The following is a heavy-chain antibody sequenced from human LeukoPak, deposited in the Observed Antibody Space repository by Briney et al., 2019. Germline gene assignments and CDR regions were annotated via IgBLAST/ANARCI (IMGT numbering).Heavy chain of an antibody. CDR2: ISNNGGYT. J-gene: IGHJ4*02. D-gene: IGHD2-15*01. CDR3: AKQLGYCSDGSCYFPY. V-gene: IGHV3-23*01. CDR1: GFTFSSSA. Sequence: GGSLRLSCAASGFTFSSSAMSWVRQAPGKGLEWVSAISNNGGYTYYADSVQSRFTISRDNSKSTQCLQMNSLRSEDTAVYYCAKQLGYCSDGSCYFPYWGQGTLVTVSS.